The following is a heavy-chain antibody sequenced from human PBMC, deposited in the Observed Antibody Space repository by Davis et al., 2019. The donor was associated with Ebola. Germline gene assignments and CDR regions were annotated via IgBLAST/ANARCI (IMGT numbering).Heavy chain of an antibody. CDR2: INPNDGRT. D-gene: IGHD5-12*01. J-gene: IGHJ3*02. V-gene: IGHV1-46*03. CDR1: GYTFRNSA. CDR3: TTPWAQDSGYDVFDI. Sequence: ASVKVSCKASGYTFRNSAISWVRQAPGQGLEWMGMINPNDGRTIYAQKFQGRVTVTRDTSTTTVYMDLSILRSEDTALYYCTTPWAQDSGYDVFDIWGQGTMVTVSS.